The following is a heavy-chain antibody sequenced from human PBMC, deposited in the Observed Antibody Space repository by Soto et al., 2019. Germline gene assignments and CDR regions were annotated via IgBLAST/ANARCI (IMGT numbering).Heavy chain of an antibody. J-gene: IGHJ4*02. CDR2: ISGSGQT. V-gene: IGHV3-23*01. CDR3: AKIMVRGGSAGDY. D-gene: IGHD3-10*01. Sequence: EVQLLESGGGLVQPGGSLRLSCAASGFTFSNYVMYWVRQAPGGGLEWVSAISGSGQTYYADSVKGRFTISRDNSKNTRLMQLNSFRVEDTAVYYCAKIMVRGGSAGDYWGQGTLVTVS. CDR1: GFTFSNYV.